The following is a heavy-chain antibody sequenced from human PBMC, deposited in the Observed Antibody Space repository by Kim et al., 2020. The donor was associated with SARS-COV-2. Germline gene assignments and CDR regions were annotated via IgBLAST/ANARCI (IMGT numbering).Heavy chain of an antibody. J-gene: IGHJ6*02. D-gene: IGHD3-10*01. V-gene: IGHV3-74*01. Sequence: GGSLRLSCAASGFTFSSYWMHWVRQAPGKGLVWVSRINSDGSSTNYADSVKGRFTVSRDNAKDTLYLQMDSLRAEDSAVYYCARVFRVTFYSGMDVWGQGPTVTVSS. CDR3: ARVFRVTFYSGMDV. CDR2: INSDGSST. CDR1: GFTFSSYW.